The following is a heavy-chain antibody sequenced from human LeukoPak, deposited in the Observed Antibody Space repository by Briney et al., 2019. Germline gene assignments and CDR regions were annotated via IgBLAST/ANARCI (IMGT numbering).Heavy chain of an antibody. CDR3: ARDAVNVLPRPHFDY. J-gene: IGHJ4*02. CDR1: GGSISRYY. Sequence: SETLSLTCTVSGGSISRYYWSWIRQPPGKGLEWIGYIYYSGSTDYNPSLKSRVTISVDTSKNQFSLKLSSVTAADTAVYYCARDAVNVLPRPHFDYWGQGTLVTVSS. D-gene: IGHD3-10*01. CDR2: IYYSGST. V-gene: IGHV4-59*12.